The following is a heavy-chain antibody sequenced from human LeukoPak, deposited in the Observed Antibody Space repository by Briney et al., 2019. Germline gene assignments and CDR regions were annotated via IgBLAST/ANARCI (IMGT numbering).Heavy chain of an antibody. CDR1: GFTFSSYS. V-gene: IGHV3-21*01. D-gene: IGHD3-22*01. CDR2: ISSSSSYI. CDR3: ARVRVVVRYFGY. Sequence: PGGSLRLSCAASGFTFSSYSMNWVRQAPGKGLEWVSSISSSSSYIYYADSVKGRFTISRDNAKNSLYLQMNSLRAEDTAVYYCARVRVVVRYFGYWGQGTLVTVSS. J-gene: IGHJ4*02.